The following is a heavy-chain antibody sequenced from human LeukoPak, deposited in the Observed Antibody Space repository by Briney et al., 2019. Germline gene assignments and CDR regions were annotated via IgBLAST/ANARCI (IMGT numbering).Heavy chain of an antibody. J-gene: IGHJ6*03. D-gene: IGHD3-3*01. CDR3: ARDRVLRFLEWLHIPYYMDV. V-gene: IGHV3-30-3*01. Sequence: PGGSLRLSCAASGFTFSSYAMHWVRQAPGKGLEWVAVISYDGSNKYYADSVKGRFTISRDNSKNTLYLQMNSLRAEDTAVYYCARDRVLRFLEWLHIPYYMDVWGKGTTVTVSS. CDR1: GFTFSSYA. CDR2: ISYDGSNK.